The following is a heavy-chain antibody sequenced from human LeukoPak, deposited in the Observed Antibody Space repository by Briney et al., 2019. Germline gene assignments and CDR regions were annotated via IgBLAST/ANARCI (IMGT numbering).Heavy chain of an antibody. CDR2: IRSSGSTI. CDR3: ARYSTSSALDY. Sequence: GGSLRLSCAASGFTFSDYYMSWIRQAPGKGLEWVSYIRSSGSTIHYADPVKGRFTISRDNAKNSVYLQMNSLRAEDTAVYYCARYSTSSALDYWGQGTLVTVSS. J-gene: IGHJ4*02. D-gene: IGHD6-6*01. V-gene: IGHV3-11*01. CDR1: GFTFSDYY.